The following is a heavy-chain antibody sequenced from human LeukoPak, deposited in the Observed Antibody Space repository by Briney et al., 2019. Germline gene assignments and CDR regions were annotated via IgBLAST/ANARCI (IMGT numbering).Heavy chain of an antibody. J-gene: IGHJ4*02. CDR2: ISVSGVST. D-gene: IGHD1-26*01. Sequence: PGGSLRLSCAASGFTFSNYAMNWVRQAPGKGLEWVSAISVSGVSTYYADSVKGRFTISRDNAENSLYLQMNSLRDEDTAVYFCARDDPKVGATQTDWGQGTLVTVSS. CDR3: ARDDPKVGATQTD. CDR1: GFTFSNYA. V-gene: IGHV3-23*01.